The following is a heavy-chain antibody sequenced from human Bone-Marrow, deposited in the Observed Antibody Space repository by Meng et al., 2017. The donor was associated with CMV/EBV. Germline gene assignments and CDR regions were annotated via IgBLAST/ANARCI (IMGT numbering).Heavy chain of an antibody. Sequence: FTFRSYSMNWVCQAPGKGLEWVSSISSSSSYINYADSVKGRFTISRDNAKNSLYLQMNSLRAEDTAVYYCAIDYDFWSGYYPQRLSDYWGQGTLVTVSS. CDR1: FTFRSYS. V-gene: IGHV3-21*01. D-gene: IGHD3-3*01. J-gene: IGHJ4*02. CDR3: AIDYDFWSGYYPQRLSDY. CDR2: ISSSSSYI.